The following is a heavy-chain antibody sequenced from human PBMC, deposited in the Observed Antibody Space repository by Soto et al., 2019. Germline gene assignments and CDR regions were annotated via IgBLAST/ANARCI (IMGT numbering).Heavy chain of an antibody. CDR2: IYYSGST. Sequence: SETLSLTCTVSGGSISSGDYYWSWIRQPPGKGLEWIGYIYYSGSTYYNPSLKSRVTISVDTSKNQFSLKLSSVTAADTAVYYCARSLAASAQIDYWGQGTLVTVSS. V-gene: IGHV4-30-4*01. CDR1: GGSISSGDYY. D-gene: IGHD6-25*01. J-gene: IGHJ4*02. CDR3: ARSLAASAQIDY.